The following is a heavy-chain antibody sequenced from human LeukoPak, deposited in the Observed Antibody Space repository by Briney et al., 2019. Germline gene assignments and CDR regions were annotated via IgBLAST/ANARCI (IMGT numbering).Heavy chain of an antibody. D-gene: IGHD6-19*01. Sequence: SGTLSLTCAVSGGSISSSEWWSGVRQSPGKGLEWIGEIYHSGSTNDNPSLKSRVTISVDKAKNQFSLRLTSVTAADTAVYYCATEQVSGTAWGFDYWGQGSLVTVSS. CDR3: ATEQVSGTAWGFDY. CDR1: GGSISSSEW. J-gene: IGHJ4*02. V-gene: IGHV4-4*02. CDR2: IYHSGST.